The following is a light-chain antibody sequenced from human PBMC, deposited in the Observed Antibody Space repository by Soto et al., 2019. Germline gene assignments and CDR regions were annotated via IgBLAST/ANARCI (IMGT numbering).Light chain of an antibody. CDR3: QQFGNSST. J-gene: IGKJ5*01. Sequence: TQSPFTLSASVGDRITITCRASQSVSSSYLAWYQQKPGQAPRLLIYGASNRATGIADRFSGSGSGTDFTLTISRLEAEDFSVYYWQQFGNSSTFGQGTRLEIK. V-gene: IGKV3-20*01. CDR1: QSVSSSY. CDR2: GAS.